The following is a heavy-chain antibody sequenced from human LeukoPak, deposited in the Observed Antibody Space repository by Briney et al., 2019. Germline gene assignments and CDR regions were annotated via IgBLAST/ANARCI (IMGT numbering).Heavy chain of an antibody. V-gene: IGHV4-4*07. CDR1: GGPMNSYY. CDR3: ARLKYYDITGYSPGLYMDV. J-gene: IGHJ6*03. Sequence: SETLSLTCTVSGGPMNSYYWSWIRQTAGKGLEWIGRMNPGWSTDYNPSLKSRVTMSIDTSKNQFALKLSAVTAADTAVYYCARLKYYDITGYSPGLYMDVWGKGPTVTVSS. D-gene: IGHD3-22*01. CDR2: MNPGWST.